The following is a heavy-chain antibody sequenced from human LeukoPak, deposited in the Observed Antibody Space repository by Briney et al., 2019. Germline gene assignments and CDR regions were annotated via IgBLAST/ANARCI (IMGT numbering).Heavy chain of an antibody. J-gene: IGHJ4*02. D-gene: IGHD6-19*01. CDR2: INSDGSNT. CDR3: AREGGWYYFDY. V-gene: IGHV3-74*01. CDR1: GFTFSSYW. Sequence: GGSLRLSCAASGFTFSSYWMHWVRQAPGKGLVWVSRINSDGSNTNYADSVKGRFTISRDNAKNSLYLQMNSLRAEDTAVYYCAREGGWYYFDYWGQGTLVTVSS.